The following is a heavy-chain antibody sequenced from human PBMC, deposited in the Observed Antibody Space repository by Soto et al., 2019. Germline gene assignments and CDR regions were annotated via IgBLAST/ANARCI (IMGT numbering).Heavy chain of an antibody. D-gene: IGHD5-12*01. J-gene: IGHJ5*02. CDR2: IYYSGST. V-gene: IGHV4-59*01. CDR3: ARALRDGYNRLFDP. Sequence: SETLSLTCTVSGGSISSYYWSWIRQPPGRGLEWIGYIYYSGSTSYNPSLKSRVTISIDTSKNQFSLKLSSVTAADTAVYYCARALRDGYNRLFDPRGQGTLVTVSS. CDR1: GGSISSYY.